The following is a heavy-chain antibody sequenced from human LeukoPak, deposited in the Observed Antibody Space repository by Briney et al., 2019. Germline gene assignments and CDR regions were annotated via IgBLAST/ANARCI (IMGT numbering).Heavy chain of an antibody. J-gene: IGHJ4*02. Sequence: PSETLSLTCTVSGGSISSYYWSWIRQPPGKGLEWIGYIYYSGSTNYNPSLKSRVTISVGTSKNQFSLKLSSVTAADMAVYYCAGRQRWPFDYWGQGTLVTVSS. CDR2: IYYSGST. V-gene: IGHV4-59*01. D-gene: IGHD4-23*01. CDR1: GGSISSYY. CDR3: AGRQRWPFDY.